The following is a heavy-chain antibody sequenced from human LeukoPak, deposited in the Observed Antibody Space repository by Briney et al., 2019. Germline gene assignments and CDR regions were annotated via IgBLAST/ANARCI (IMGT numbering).Heavy chain of an antibody. V-gene: IGHV3-30-3*01. D-gene: IGHD2-2*01. CDR2: ISYDGSNK. Sequence: GRSLRLSCAASGFTFSSYAMHWVRQAPGKGLEGVAVISYDGSNKYYADSVKGRFTISRDNSKNTLYLQMNSLRAEDTAVYYCARDRSVVVPAAMSGFDPWGQGTLVTVSS. J-gene: IGHJ5*02. CDR1: GFTFSSYA. CDR3: ARDRSVVVPAAMSGFDP.